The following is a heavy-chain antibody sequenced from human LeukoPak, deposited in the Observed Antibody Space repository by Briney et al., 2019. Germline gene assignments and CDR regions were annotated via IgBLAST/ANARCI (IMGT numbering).Heavy chain of an antibody. CDR2: ISWNSGSI. CDR1: GFTFDDYA. D-gene: IGHD1-26*01. J-gene: IGHJ4*02. CDR3: ARALWSASYSYFDY. Sequence: GGPLRLSCAASGFTFDDYAMHWVRQAPGKGLEWVSGISWNSGSIDYADSVKGRFTISRDNAKNSLYLQMNSLRAEDTALYYCARALWSASYSYFDYWGPGTLVTVSS. V-gene: IGHV3-9*01.